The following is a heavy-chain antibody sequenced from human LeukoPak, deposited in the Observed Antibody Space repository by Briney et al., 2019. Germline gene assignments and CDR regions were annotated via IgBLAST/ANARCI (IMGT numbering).Heavy chain of an antibody. CDR1: GYTFTSYY. D-gene: IGHD6-6*01. Sequence: GASVKVSCKASGYTFTSYYMHWVRQAPGQGLEWIGIINPSGGSTSYAQKFQGRVTMTRDTSTSTVYMELSSLRSEDTAVYYCARSPAPETSIAARRLNYFDYWGQGTLVTVSS. V-gene: IGHV1-46*01. J-gene: IGHJ4*02. CDR3: ARSPAPETSIAARRLNYFDY. CDR2: INPSGGST.